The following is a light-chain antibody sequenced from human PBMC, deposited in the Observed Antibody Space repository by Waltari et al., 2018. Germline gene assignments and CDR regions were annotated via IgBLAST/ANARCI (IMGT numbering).Light chain of an antibody. CDR2: RND. Sequence: QSVLPQPPSKSAIPGQRVTISCSGSSSNTGSNHVSWYQQVPETAPKLPIYRNDDRPSGVPDRFAGSKSVTSASLAISGLRSEDEADYYWATWDDSLNGVVFGGGTKLTVL. CDR3: ATWDDSLNGVV. V-gene: IGLV1-47*01. CDR1: SSNTGSNH. J-gene: IGLJ2*01.